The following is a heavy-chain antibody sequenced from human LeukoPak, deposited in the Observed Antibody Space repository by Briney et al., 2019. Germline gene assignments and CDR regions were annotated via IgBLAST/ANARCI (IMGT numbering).Heavy chain of an antibody. J-gene: IGHJ4*02. Sequence: LXXXCXGXXXXXXXYXXGWXRXMXGXXXXXXXIIYPGDSDTRYSPSFQGQVTISADKSISTAYLQWSSLKASDTAMYYCARLHYYDSSGYVRHWGQGTLVTVPS. V-gene: IGHV5-51*01. D-gene: IGHD3-22*01. CDR1: XXXXXXYX. CDR3: ARLHYYDSSGYVRH. CDR2: IYPGDSDT.